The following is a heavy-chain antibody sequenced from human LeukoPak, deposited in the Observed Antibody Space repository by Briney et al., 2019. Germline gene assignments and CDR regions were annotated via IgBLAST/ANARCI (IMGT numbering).Heavy chain of an antibody. D-gene: IGHD6-13*01. CDR3: ARVSFSSSWYFGFDC. CDR1: GYTFTSYG. J-gene: IGHJ4*02. CDR2: ISAYNGNT. Sequence: GASVKVSCKASGYTFTSYGISWVRQAPGQGLEWMGWISAYNGNTNYAQKLQGRVTMATDTSASTAYMELRSLRSDDTAVYYCARVSFSSSWYFGFDCWGQGTPVTISS. V-gene: IGHV1-18*01.